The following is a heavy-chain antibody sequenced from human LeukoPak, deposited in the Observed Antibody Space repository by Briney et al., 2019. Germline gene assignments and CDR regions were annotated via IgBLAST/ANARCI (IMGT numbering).Heavy chain of an antibody. CDR1: GYTFTGYY. J-gene: IGHJ4*02. V-gene: IGHV1-2*02. CDR2: INPNNGGT. D-gene: IGHD2-2*01. Sequence: ASVTVSCKASGYTFTGYYMHWVRPAPGQGLEWMGWINPNNGGTNYAQKFQGRVTMTRDTSISTAYMELRRLTSDGTAVYYCARGRGTTSCNVDYWGQGTLVTVSS. CDR3: ARGRGTTSCNVDY.